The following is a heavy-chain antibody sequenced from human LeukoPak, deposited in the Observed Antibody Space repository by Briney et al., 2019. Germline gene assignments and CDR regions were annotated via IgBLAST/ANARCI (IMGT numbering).Heavy chain of an antibody. CDR3: ARGLGGWPSGDY. Sequence: GASVKVSCKASGYTFTSYGISWVRQAPGQGLEWMGIINPSGGSTSYAQKFQGRVTMTRDTSTSTVYMELSSLRSEDTAVYYCARGLGGWPSGDYWGQGTLVTVSS. CDR2: INPSGGST. D-gene: IGHD6-19*01. J-gene: IGHJ4*02. V-gene: IGHV1-46*01. CDR1: GYTFTSYG.